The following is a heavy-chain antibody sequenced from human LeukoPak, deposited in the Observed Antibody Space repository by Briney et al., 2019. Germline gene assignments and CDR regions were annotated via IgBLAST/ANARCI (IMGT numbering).Heavy chain of an antibody. CDR3: ARARSHVDIVATISRPFGAYFDY. Sequence: SETLSLTCTVSGGSISSNYWSWIRQPPGKGLEWIGYIYDSGTTNYNPSLKSRATISEDTSKNQCSLKLSSVTAADTAVYYCARARSHVDIVATISRPFGAYFDYWGQGTLVTVSS. D-gene: IGHD5-12*01. CDR1: GGSISSNY. V-gene: IGHV4-59*01. J-gene: IGHJ4*02. CDR2: IYDSGTT.